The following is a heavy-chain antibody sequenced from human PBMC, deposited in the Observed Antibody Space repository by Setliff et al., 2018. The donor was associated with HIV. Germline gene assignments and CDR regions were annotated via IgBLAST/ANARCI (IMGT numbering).Heavy chain of an antibody. Sequence: PGGSLRLSCAPSGFGFSRYAMHWVRQAPGKGLEWVAVIWDDGSNKYYADSVKGRFTIFRDNSKNTLYLQMNSLRAEDTAVYYCARDRVELFWDGELNYMDVWGKGTTVTVS. J-gene: IGHJ6*03. CDR1: GFGFSRYA. CDR2: IWDDGSNK. CDR3: ARDRVELFWDGELNYMDV. D-gene: IGHD3-10*01. V-gene: IGHV3-33*01.